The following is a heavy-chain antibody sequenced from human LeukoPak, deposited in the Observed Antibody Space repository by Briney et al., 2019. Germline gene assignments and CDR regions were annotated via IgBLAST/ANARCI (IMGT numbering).Heavy chain of an antibody. CDR2: INHSGST. V-gene: IGHV4-34*01. Sequence: SETLSLTCAVYGGSFSGYYWSWIRQPPGKGLERIGEINHSGSTNYNPSLKSRVTISVDTSKNQFSLKLSSVTAADTAVYYCARGRVQDFWSGYLIYYYYGMDVWGQGTTVTVSS. J-gene: IGHJ6*02. CDR3: ARGRVQDFWSGYLIYYYYGMDV. D-gene: IGHD3-3*01. CDR1: GGSFSGYY.